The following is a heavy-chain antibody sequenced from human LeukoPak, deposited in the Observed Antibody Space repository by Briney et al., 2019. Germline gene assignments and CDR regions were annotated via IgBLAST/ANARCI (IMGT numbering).Heavy chain of an antibody. V-gene: IGHV3-48*04. J-gene: IGHJ4*02. CDR3: ARGSLEVGDLVGQYYFDL. CDR2: ISRSSTTI. CDR1: GFTFSTHS. D-gene: IGHD1-1*01. Sequence: PGGSLRLSCAVSGFTFSTHSMNWVRQAPGKGLEWVSYISRSSTTIFYSDSVKGRFTISRDNTNNSLYLQMNSLRAEDTALYYCARGSLEVGDLVGQYYFDLWGQGTLVTVSS.